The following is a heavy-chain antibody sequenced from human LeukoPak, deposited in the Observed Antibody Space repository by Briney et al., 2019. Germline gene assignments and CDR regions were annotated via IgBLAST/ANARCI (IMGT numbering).Heavy chain of an antibody. CDR2: IYTSGST. Sequence: PSETLSLTCTVSGGSISSGSYYWSWIRQPAGKGLEWIVRIYTSGSTNYNPSLKSRVTITVDTSKNQFSLKLSSVTAADTAVYYCARIVDTAMVHDYWGQGTLVTVSS. CDR1: GGSISSGSYY. CDR3: ARIVDTAMVHDY. J-gene: IGHJ4*02. V-gene: IGHV4-61*02. D-gene: IGHD5-18*01.